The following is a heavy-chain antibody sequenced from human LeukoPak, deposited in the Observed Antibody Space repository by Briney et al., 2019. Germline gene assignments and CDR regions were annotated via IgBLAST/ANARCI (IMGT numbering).Heavy chain of an antibody. V-gene: IGHV5-51*01. J-gene: IGHJ6*02. D-gene: IGHD1-26*01. CDR2: IYPGDSDT. CDR3: ARRGSGSYESGYYYYYGMDV. CDR1: GYSSTSYW. Sequence: GESLKISCKGSGYSSTSYWIGWVRQMPGKGLEWMGIIYPGDSDTRYSPSFQGQVTISADKSISTAYLQWSSLKASDTAMYYCARRGSGSYESGYYYYYGMDVWGQGTTVTVSS.